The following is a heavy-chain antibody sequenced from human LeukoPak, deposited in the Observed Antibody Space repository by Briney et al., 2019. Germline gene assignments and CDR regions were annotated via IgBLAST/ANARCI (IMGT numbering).Heavy chain of an antibody. D-gene: IGHD1-1*01. J-gene: IGHJ5*02. CDR3: ARARRWNAAVEGWWFDP. V-gene: IGHV4-34*01. Sequence: SETLSLTCAVSGGSFSGHYWNWIRQPSGKGLEWIGEINHGGSTNYNPSLKSRVTISVDTSKNQFSLKLSSVTAADTAVYYCARARRWNAAVEGWWFDPWGQGTLVTVSS. CDR2: INHGGST. CDR1: GGSFSGHY.